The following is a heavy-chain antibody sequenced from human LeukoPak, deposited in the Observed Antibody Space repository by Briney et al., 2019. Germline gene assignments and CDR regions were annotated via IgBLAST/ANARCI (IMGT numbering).Heavy chain of an antibody. D-gene: IGHD3-22*01. CDR3: ARQYYFDSSGYWLFYFDY. CDR1: GYSIGSGDY. V-gene: IGHV4-38-2*02. J-gene: IGHJ4*02. Sequence: PSETLSLTCTVSGYSIGSGDYWGWIRQSPGKGLEWIGSIHLSGNTYHNPSLKSRVTLSVDTSKNQFSLKLGSVTAADTAVYYCARQYYFDSSGYWLFYFDYWGQGTLVTVSS. CDR2: IHLSGNT.